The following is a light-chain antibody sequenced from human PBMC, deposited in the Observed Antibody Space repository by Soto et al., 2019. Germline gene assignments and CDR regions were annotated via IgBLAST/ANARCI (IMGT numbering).Light chain of an antibody. CDR1: QSISSW. Sequence: EIQMTQSPPTLSASVGDRVTITCRASQSISSWLAWYQQKPGKAPKLLIYKASGLESGVPSRFSGSGSGTDFTLTISSLQPDDFATYYCQQYNSYSPLTFGGGAKVDIK. V-gene: IGKV1-5*03. J-gene: IGKJ4*01. CDR3: QQYNSYSPLT. CDR2: KAS.